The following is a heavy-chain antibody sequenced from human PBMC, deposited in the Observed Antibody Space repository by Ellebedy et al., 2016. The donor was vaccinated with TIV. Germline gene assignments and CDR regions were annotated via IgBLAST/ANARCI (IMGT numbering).Heavy chain of an antibody. D-gene: IGHD3-10*01. CDR1: GFTFSSYA. CDR3: AKLVGGSGSYPDC. Sequence: GESLKISCAASGFTFSSYALSWVRQAPGKGLAWVSANSGSGGSTYYADSVKGRFTISRDNSKNTLYLQMNSLRAEDTAVYYCAKLVGGSGSYPDCWGQGTLVTVSS. V-gene: IGHV3-23*01. CDR2: NSGSGGST. J-gene: IGHJ4*02.